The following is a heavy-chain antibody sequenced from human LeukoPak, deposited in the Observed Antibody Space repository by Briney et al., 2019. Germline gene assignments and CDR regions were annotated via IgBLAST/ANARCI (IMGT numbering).Heavy chain of an antibody. CDR2: IYYSGTT. V-gene: IGHV4-31*03. CDR3: ARVRRLVHDTSSSFDS. D-gene: IGHD5/OR15-5a*01. CDR1: GDSIYSGGYY. J-gene: IGHJ4*02. Sequence: SETLSLTCTASGDSIYSGGYYWSWIRQHPGKGLEWIGHIYYSGTTYYNPSLESRVIISVDTSKNEFSLKVSSMTAADTAVYYCARVRRLVHDTSSSFDSWGQGTLVTVSS.